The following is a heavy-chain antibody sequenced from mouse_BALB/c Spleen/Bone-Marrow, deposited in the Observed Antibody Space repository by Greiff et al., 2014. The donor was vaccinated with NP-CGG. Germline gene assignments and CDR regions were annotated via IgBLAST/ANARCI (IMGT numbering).Heavy chain of an antibody. CDR3: ARYYYGSSYFDY. J-gene: IGHJ2*01. CDR2: IDPANGNT. V-gene: IGHV14-3*02. CDR1: GFNIKDTY. Sequence: DVKLVESGAELVKPGASVKLSCTASGFNIKDTYMHWVKQRPEQGLEWIGRIDPANGNTKYDPKFQGKATITADTSSNTAYLQLSSLTSEDTAVYYCARYYYGSSYFDYWGRGTTLTVSS. D-gene: IGHD1-1*01.